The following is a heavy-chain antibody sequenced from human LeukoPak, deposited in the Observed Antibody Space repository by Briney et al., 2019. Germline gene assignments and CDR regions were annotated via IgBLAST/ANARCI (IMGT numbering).Heavy chain of an antibody. CDR1: GFTFSSYS. V-gene: IGHV3-23*01. CDR2: ISGSGGST. CDR3: AKSLLGIFVSLWDY. D-gene: IGHD3-3*01. J-gene: IGHJ4*02. Sequence: SGGSLRLSCAASGFTFSSYSMNWVRQAPGKGLEWVSAISGSGGSTYYADSVKGRFTISRDNSKNTLYLQMNSLRAEDTAVYYCAKSLLGIFVSLWDYWGQGTLVTVSS.